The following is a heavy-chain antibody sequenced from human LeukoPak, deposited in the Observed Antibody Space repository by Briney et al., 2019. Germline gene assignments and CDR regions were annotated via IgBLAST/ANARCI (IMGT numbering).Heavy chain of an antibody. J-gene: IGHJ5*02. CDR3: ARAYSSSWYVDWFDP. D-gene: IGHD6-13*01. Sequence: PGGSLRLSCAASGFTFDDYGMSWVRQAPGKGLEWFSGINWNGGSTGYADSVKGRFTISRDNAKNSLYLQMNSLRAEDTALYYCARAYSSSWYVDWFDPWGQGTLVTVSS. CDR1: GFTFDDYG. V-gene: IGHV3-20*04. CDR2: INWNGGST.